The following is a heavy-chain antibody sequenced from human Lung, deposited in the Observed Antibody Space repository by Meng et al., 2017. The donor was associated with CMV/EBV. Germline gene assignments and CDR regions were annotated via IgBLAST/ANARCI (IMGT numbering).Heavy chain of an antibody. CDR3: ARGNGWRFDY. V-gene: IGHV7-4-1*01. CDR1: GYTFTSSS. Sequence: QVQLVQSGSALKKPGDSVKVSCQAAGYTFTSSSMNWVRHAPGQGLEGMGWINITTGNPTYAQGFTGRFVFSLDTSVSTAYLQIDSLKADDTAVYYCARGNGWRFDYWGQGTLVTVSS. D-gene: IGHD6-19*01. CDR2: INITTGNP. J-gene: IGHJ4*02.